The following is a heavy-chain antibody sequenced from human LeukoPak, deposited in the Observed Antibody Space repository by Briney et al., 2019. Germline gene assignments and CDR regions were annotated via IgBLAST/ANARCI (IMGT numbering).Heavy chain of an antibody. CDR3: ARDRYDSSGYADY. CDR1: GFIFSSYW. D-gene: IGHD3-22*01. CDR2: IKQDGSEK. Sequence: PGGSLRLSCAASGFIFSSYWMSWVRQAPGKGREWVANIKQDGSEKYYVDSVKGRFTISRDNAKNSLYLQMNSLRAEDTAVYYCARDRYDSSGYADYWGQGTLVTVSS. J-gene: IGHJ4*02. V-gene: IGHV3-7*01.